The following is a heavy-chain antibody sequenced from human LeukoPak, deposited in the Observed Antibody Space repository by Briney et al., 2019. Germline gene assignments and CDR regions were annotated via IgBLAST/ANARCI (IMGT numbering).Heavy chain of an antibody. V-gene: IGHV3-7*01. Sequence: GGSLRLSCAASGFSFSYYWMSWVRQAPGKGLEWVANIKQDGSEKYYVDSVKGRFTISRDNAKKSLYLQMNSLRAEDTAVYYCARDAEVGTLFGVLSRYNWFDPWGQGALVTISS. CDR1: GFSFSYYW. D-gene: IGHD3-3*01. CDR2: IKQDGSEK. CDR3: ARDAEVGTLFGVLSRYNWFDP. J-gene: IGHJ5*02.